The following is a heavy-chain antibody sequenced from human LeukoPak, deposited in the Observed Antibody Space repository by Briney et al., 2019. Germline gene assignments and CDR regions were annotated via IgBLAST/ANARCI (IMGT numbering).Heavy chain of an antibody. D-gene: IGHD6-19*01. J-gene: IGHJ4*02. CDR3: AERVSGWFHFDF. Sequence: SETLSLTCTVSGVSISSDYWSWIRQPPGKGLEWIGHIFNTVCSAYNPSLKSRVTISVDTSKNQFSLKLTSVTAADTAVYYCAERVSGWFHFDFWGPGTLVTVSS. CDR2: IFNTVCS. CDR1: GVSISSDY. V-gene: IGHV4-59*08.